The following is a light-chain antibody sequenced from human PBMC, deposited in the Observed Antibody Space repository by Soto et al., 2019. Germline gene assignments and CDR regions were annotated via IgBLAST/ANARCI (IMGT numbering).Light chain of an antibody. Sequence: QPVLTQPPSVSDAPRLRVTISCSGSWSNIGNNAVNWYQQLPGKAPKLLIYYDDLLSSGVSDRFSGSKSGTSASLAISGLQSEDEADDYCAVWDDNRNGVVFGGGTKLTVL. J-gene: IGLJ2*01. CDR1: WSNIGNNA. CDR2: YDD. V-gene: IGLV1-36*01. CDR3: AVWDDNRNGVV.